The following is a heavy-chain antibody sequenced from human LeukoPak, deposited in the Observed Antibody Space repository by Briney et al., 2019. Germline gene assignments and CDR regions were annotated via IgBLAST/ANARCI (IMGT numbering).Heavy chain of an antibody. CDR1: GFTFSNAW. V-gene: IGHV3-21*01. J-gene: IGHJ2*01. Sequence: GGSLRLSCAASGFTFSNAWMNWVRQAPGKGLEWVSSISSSSSYIYYADSVKGRFTISRDNAKNSLYLQMNSLRAEDTAVYYCARPYGDSSGYAWYFDLWGRGTLVTVS. CDR2: ISSSSSYI. D-gene: IGHD3-22*01. CDR3: ARPYGDSSGYAWYFDL.